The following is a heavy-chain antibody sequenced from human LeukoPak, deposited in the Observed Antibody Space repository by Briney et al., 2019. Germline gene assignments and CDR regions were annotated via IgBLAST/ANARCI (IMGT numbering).Heavy chain of an antibody. CDR1: GFTFSTYW. CDR3: AKSPRGTGVDY. J-gene: IGHJ4*02. V-gene: IGHV3-7*01. CDR2: INQDGNEK. Sequence: GGSLRLSCAASGFTFSTYWMTWVRQAPGKGLEWVANINQDGNEKYFVHSVSGRFTIYRDSAKNSLYMQMSNLRAEDTAVYYCAKSPRGTGVDYWGLGTLVTVSS.